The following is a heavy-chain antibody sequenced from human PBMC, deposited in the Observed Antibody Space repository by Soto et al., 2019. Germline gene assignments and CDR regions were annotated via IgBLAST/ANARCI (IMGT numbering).Heavy chain of an antibody. V-gene: IGHV4-59*08. J-gene: IGHJ6*03. D-gene: IGHD6-13*01. CDR2: IYYSGST. Sequence: SSETLSLTCTVSGGSISSYYWSWIRQPPGKGLEWIGYIYYSGSTNYNPSLKSRVTISVDTSKNQFSLKLSSVTAADTAVYYCVSSQAAAIPSQMENYYYYMDVWGKGTTVTVSS. CDR1: GGSISSYY. CDR3: VSSQAAAIPSQMENYYYYMDV.